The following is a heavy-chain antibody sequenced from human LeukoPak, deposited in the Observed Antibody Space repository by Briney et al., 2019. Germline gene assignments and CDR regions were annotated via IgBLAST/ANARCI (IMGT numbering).Heavy chain of an antibody. CDR3: AKGGTMTTKDY. CDR2: ITGSGGNT. CDR1: GFTFSNYA. Sequence: KTGGSLRLSCAASGFTFSNYAMSWVRQAPGKGLEWVSAITGSGGNTYYADSVKGRFTISRDNSKNTLYLQMNSLRAEDTAVYYCAKGGTMTTKDYWGQGTLVTVSS. J-gene: IGHJ4*02. D-gene: IGHD4-17*01. V-gene: IGHV3-23*01.